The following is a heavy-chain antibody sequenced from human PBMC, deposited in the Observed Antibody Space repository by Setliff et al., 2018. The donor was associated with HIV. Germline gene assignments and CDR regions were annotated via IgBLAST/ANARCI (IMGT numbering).Heavy chain of an antibody. CDR2: INPSSGST. D-gene: IGHD3-3*01. V-gene: IGHV1-46*01. Sequence: ASVKVSCKASGYTFTSYYMHWVRQAPGQGLEWMGIINPSSGSTTYAQKFQGRVTMTRDTSTSTAYMQLSRLRSDDTAVYYCARAPTLFGVEYYYYFGMDVWGQGTTVTVSS. J-gene: IGHJ6*02. CDR3: ARAPTLFGVEYYYYFGMDV. CDR1: GYTFTSYY.